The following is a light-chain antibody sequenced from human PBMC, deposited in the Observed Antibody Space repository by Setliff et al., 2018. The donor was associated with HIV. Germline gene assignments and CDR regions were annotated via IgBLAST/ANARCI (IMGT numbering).Light chain of an antibody. CDR1: SSNVGKYDL. CDR3: CSYAGSTTFEV. Sequence: SALTQPVSVSGSPGQSITISCTGNSSNVGKYDLVAWYRQHPGKAPELTIYEVSKRPAGVSKRFSGSKAGNAASLTISGLQSDDEGDYYCCSYAGSTTFEVFGSGTKVTVL. J-gene: IGLJ1*01. V-gene: IGLV2-23*02. CDR2: EVS.